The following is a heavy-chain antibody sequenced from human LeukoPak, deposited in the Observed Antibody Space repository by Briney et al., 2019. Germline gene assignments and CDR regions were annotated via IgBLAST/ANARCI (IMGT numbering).Heavy chain of an antibody. J-gene: IGHJ4*02. V-gene: IGHV1-46*01. D-gene: IGHD3-10*01. CDR1: GYTFTSYY. Sequence: ASVKVSCKASGYTFTSYYMHWVRQAPGQGLEWMGIINPSGGSTSYAQKFQGRVTMTRNTSISTAYMELSSLRSEDTAVYYCARGGSLWFGELFFDYWGQGTLVTVSS. CDR2: INPSGGST. CDR3: ARGGSLWFGELFFDY.